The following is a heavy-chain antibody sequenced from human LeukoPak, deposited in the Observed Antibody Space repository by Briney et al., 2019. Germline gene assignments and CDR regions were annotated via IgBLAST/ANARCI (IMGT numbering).Heavy chain of an antibody. CDR1: GFTFSSYG. Sequence: PGGSLRLSCAASGFTFSSYGMHWVRQAPGKGLEWVAVLWSDGSNKYHADSVKGRFTISRDNCKNTLYLQMNSLRAEDTAVFYCARDNFGFDYWGQGTLVTVSS. CDR2: LWSDGSNK. D-gene: IGHD1-20*01. V-gene: IGHV3-33*01. J-gene: IGHJ4*02. CDR3: ARDNFGFDY.